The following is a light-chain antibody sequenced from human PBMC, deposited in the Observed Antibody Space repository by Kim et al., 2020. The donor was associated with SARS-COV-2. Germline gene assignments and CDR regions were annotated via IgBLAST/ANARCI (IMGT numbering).Light chain of an antibody. Sequence: PGERATLFCRASQSVSNSFVAWYQQKPGQAPRLLIYGASNRATGIPDRFSGSGSGTDFTLTISRLEPEDFAVYYCQQYGSSPPLTFGGGTTV. CDR1: QSVSNSF. CDR3: QQYGSSPPLT. J-gene: IGKJ4*01. V-gene: IGKV3-20*01. CDR2: GAS.